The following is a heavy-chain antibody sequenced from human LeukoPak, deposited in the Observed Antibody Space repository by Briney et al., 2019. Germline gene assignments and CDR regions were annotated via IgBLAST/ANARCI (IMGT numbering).Heavy chain of an antibody. CDR1: GYTFTSYG. V-gene: IGHV1-18*01. Sequence: ASVKVSCKASGYTFTSYGISWVRQAPGQGLEWMGWISAYNGNTNYAQKLQGRVTMTTDTSTTTDYMELRSLRSDDTAVYYCARDGGLLWFGPRYYFDYWGQGTLVTVSS. CDR3: ARDGGLLWFGPRYYFDY. CDR2: ISAYNGNT. J-gene: IGHJ4*02. D-gene: IGHD3-10*01.